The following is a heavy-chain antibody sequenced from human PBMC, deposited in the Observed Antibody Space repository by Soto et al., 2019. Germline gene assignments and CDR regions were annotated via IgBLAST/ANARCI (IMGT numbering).Heavy chain of an antibody. CDR2: ISAYNGNT. CDR1: GYTFTSYV. V-gene: IGHV1-18*01. Sequence: ASVKVSCKASGYTFTSYVISWVRQAPGQGLEWMGWISAYNGNTNYAQKLQGRVTMTTDTSTSTAYMELRSLRSDDTAVYYCARGPRPYYYDSSGYQTAEYFQHWGQGTLVTVSS. J-gene: IGHJ1*01. D-gene: IGHD3-22*01. CDR3: ARGPRPYYYDSSGYQTAEYFQH.